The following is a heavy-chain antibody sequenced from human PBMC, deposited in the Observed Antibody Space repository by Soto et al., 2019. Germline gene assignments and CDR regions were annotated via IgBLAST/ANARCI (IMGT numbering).Heavy chain of an antibody. CDR3: AKDRWKQLVRDYSDY. D-gene: IGHD6-6*01. CDR1: GFTFSSYA. J-gene: IGHJ4*02. Sequence: GGSLRLSCAASGFTFSSYAMSWVRQAPGKGLEWVSAISGSVGSTYYADSVKGRFTISRNNSKNTLYLQMNSLRAEDTAVYYCAKDRWKQLVRDYSDYWGQGTLVTVSS. V-gene: IGHV3-23*01. CDR2: ISGSVGST.